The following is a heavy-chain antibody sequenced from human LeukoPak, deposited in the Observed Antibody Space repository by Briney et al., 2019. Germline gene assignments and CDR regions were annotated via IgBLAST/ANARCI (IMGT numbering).Heavy chain of an antibody. CDR2: IYPGDSDT. V-gene: IGHV5-51*01. Sequence: PGESLKISCKGSGYRFNDYWVGWVRQTAGKGLEWMGVIYPGDSDTRYSPSSQGLVTISIDKSISTAYLQWSSLKASDAAVYYCVRRSIGGYYYPPFDLWGQGTRVTVSS. D-gene: IGHD3-22*01. J-gene: IGHJ3*01. CDR1: GYRFNDYW. CDR3: VRRSIGGYYYPPFDL.